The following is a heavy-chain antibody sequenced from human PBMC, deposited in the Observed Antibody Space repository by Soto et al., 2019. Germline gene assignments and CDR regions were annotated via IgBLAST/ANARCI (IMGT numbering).Heavy chain of an antibody. CDR2: IYSSGST. Sequence: LXXTXSXGSISSYYWSWIRQPPGKGLEWIGYIYSSGSTTSTPSLKRRLPISGDTSKKQFSLKLGCVTAADTAGYYCARRYGGNLDYWGQGTLVTVSS. CDR3: ARRYGGNLDY. CDR1: XGSISSYY. J-gene: IGHJ4*02. V-gene: IGHV4-59*08. D-gene: IGHD1-26*01.